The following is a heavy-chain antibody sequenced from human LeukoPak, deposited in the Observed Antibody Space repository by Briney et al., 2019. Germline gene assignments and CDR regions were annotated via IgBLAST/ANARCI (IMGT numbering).Heavy chain of an antibody. Sequence: SQTLSLTCTVSGGSISSGGYYWSWIRQHPGKGLEWIGYIYYSGSTYYNPSLKSRVTISVDTSKNQFSLKLSSVTAAGTAVYYCATMTTVTSRFDPWGQGTLVTVSS. CDR2: IYYSGST. J-gene: IGHJ5*02. CDR3: ATMTTVTSRFDP. CDR1: GGSISSGGYY. D-gene: IGHD4-17*01. V-gene: IGHV4-31*03.